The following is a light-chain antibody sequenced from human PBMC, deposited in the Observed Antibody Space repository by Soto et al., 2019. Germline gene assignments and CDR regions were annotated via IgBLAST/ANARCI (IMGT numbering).Light chain of an antibody. J-gene: IGKJ1*01. V-gene: IGKV3D-20*02. CDR3: QQRYNWPWT. CDR1: QSVSSSY. Sequence: EIVLTQSPGTLSLSPGERATLSCRASQSVSSSYLAWYQQKPGQAPRLLIYGASSRATGIPDRFSGSGSGTDFTLAISGLEPEDLAVYYCQQRYNWPWTFGQGTKVEI. CDR2: GAS.